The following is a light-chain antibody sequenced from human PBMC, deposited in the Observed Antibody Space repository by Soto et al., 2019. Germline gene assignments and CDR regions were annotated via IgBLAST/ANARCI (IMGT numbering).Light chain of an antibody. J-gene: IGLJ3*02. CDR1: SSDVGGFNF. V-gene: IGLV2-11*01. CDR2: DVT. CDR3: CSYAGSNTWV. Sequence: QSVLTQPASVSGSPGQSITISCTGTSSDVGGFNFVSWFQQHPGKAPKTLIFDVTERSSGVPDRFSGSKSDNTASLTISGLQADDEGVYYCCSYAGSNTWVFGGGTKLTVL.